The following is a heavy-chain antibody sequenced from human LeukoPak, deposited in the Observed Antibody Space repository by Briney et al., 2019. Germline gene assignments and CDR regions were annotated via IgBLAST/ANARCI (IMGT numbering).Heavy chain of an antibody. CDR3: ATRDYDSSGYYNFDY. Sequence: SETLSLTCTVSGGSISSSSYYWGWIRQPPGKGLEWIGSIYYSGSTYYNPSLKSRVTISVDTSKNQFSLKLSSVTAADTAVYYCATRDYDSSGYYNFDYWGQGTLVTVSS. J-gene: IGHJ4*02. CDR1: GGSISSSSYY. V-gene: IGHV4-39*07. D-gene: IGHD3-22*01. CDR2: IYYSGST.